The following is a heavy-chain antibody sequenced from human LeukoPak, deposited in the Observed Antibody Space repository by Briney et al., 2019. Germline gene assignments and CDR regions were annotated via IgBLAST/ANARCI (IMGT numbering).Heavy chain of an antibody. J-gene: IGHJ4*02. Sequence: ASVKVSCKASGYTFSSCAINWVRQAPGQGLEYMGWIDTKTGNPTYAQGFTGRFVFSLDTSVSTAYLQISSLKAEDTAVYYCAIHPSDSSGYFSYWGQGALVSVSS. CDR1: GYTFSSCA. CDR3: AIHPSDSSGYFSY. D-gene: IGHD3-22*01. V-gene: IGHV7-4-1*02. CDR2: IDTKTGNP.